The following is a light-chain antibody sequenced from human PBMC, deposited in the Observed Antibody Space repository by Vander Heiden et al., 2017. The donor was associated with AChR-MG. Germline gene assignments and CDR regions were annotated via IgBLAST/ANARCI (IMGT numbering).Light chain of an antibody. CDR1: QSVLYSSKNKNY. V-gene: IGKV4-1*01. CDR3: QQDDSTPYT. CDR2: WAS. J-gene: IGKJ2*01. Sequence: DIVMTQSPDSLAASLGERATINCKSSQSVLYSSKNKNYLAWYQQKPGQPPKLLIYWASTRESGVPDRFSGSGSGTDFTLTISSLQAEDVAVYYCQQDDSTPYTFGQGTKLEI.